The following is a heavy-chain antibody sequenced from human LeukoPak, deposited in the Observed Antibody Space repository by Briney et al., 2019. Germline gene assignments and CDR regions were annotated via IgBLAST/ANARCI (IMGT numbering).Heavy chain of an antibody. CDR1: GFTFSDYY. CDR3: ARSRVVDAAFFDY. D-gene: IGHD2-15*01. J-gene: IGHJ4*02. CDR2: ISSSGHSI. Sequence: GGSPRLSCVASGFTFSDYYMSWIRQAPGKGREWVSYISSSGHSIYYADSVKGRFTISRDNVKNALYLQMNSLRAEDTAVYYCARSRVVDAAFFDYWGQGTLATVSS. V-gene: IGHV3-11*01.